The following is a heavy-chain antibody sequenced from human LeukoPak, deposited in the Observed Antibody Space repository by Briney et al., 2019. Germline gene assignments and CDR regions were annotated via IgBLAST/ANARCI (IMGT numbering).Heavy chain of an antibody. CDR3: ARHGPREDIVVVPAAPLNYYYGMDV. Sequence: GESLQISCQGSGSSFTSYWISWVRQMPGKGLEWMGRIDPSDSYTNYSPSFQGHVTISADKSISTAYLQWSSLKASDTAMYYCARHGPREDIVVVPAAPLNYYYGMDVWGQGTTVTVSS. CDR1: GSSFTSYW. J-gene: IGHJ6*02. D-gene: IGHD2-2*01. V-gene: IGHV5-10-1*01. CDR2: IDPSDSYT.